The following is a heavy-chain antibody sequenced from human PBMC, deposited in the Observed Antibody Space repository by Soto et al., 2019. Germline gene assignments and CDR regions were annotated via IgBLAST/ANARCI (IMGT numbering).Heavy chain of an antibody. CDR2: INPSGGST. D-gene: IGHD3-22*01. V-gene: IGHV1-46*01. CDR3: ARGTPYDSSGVDFDY. Sequence: ASVKVSCKASGHTFTSYYMHLVRQAPRQGLEWMGIINPSGGSTSYAQKFQGRVTMTRDTSTSTVYMELSSLRSEDTAVYYCARGTPYDSSGVDFDYWGQGTLVTVSS. J-gene: IGHJ4*02. CDR1: GHTFTSYY.